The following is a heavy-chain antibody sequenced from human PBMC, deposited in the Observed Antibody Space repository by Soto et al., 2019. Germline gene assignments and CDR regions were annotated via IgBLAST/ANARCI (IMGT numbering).Heavy chain of an antibody. CDR2: ISAYIGNT. D-gene: IGHD6-19*01. CDR3: PRDLHSRGWYLSPYSHWLDP. CDR1: GYTFTSYG. Sequence: ASVKVSCKASGYTFTSYGISWVRQAPGQRLQWMGWISAYIGNTNYAHQLQGRVTMTSDTSTSTSYMELRSLSSDETAVYYRPRDLHSRGWYLSPYSHWLDPWGRRTLVTVSP. V-gene: IGHV1-18*01. J-gene: IGHJ5*02.